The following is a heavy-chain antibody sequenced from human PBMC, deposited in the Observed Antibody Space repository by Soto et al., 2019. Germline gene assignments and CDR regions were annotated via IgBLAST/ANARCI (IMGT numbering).Heavy chain of an antibody. Sequence: SSETLSLTCVVYGGSFTGYFWSWIRQSPGTGLEWIGQINRSGSSNYNPSLKSRVTISVDTSKNEVSLKLSSVTAADTAVYYCARGFSSGWYRDYWGQGTLVTVSS. CDR2: INRSGSS. J-gene: IGHJ4*02. V-gene: IGHV4-34*01. D-gene: IGHD6-19*01. CDR1: GGSFTGYF. CDR3: ARGFSSGWYRDY.